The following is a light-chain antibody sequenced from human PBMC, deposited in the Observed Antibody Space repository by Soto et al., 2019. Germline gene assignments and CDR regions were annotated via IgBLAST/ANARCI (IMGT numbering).Light chain of an antibody. Sequence: QVTQSPATLSTSVGDRVTIAGRASQSISTWLAWYQHKPGKAPKLLIYQASSLEGRVPSRFSGSGSGTEFPLTISRLETEDFAVYYCHHYGSSFGQRTKVDNK. CDR2: QAS. CDR1: QSISTW. CDR3: HHYGSS. V-gene: IGKV1-5*03. J-gene: IGKJ1*01.